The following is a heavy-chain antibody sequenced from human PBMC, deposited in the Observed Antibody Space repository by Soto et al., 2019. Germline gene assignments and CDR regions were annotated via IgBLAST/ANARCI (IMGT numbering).Heavy chain of an antibody. V-gene: IGHV1-2*02. Sequence: ASVKVSCKVSGHTFTAYYIHWVRQAPGQGLEWMGWINPNSGDTNYAQKFQGRVTMTRDTSARTVYMELSRLRSDDTAVYYCASARTVVTPNDYWGQGTLVTVSS. J-gene: IGHJ4*02. D-gene: IGHD2-15*01. CDR1: GHTFTAYY. CDR3: ASARTVVTPNDY. CDR2: INPNSGDT.